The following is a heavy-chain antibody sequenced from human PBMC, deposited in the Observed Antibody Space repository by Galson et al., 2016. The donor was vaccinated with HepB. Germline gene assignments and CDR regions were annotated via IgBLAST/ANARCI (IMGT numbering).Heavy chain of an antibody. CDR3: ARVQMLGRGLDL. CDR2: TYYRSKWSN. CDR1: GDSVSNNNVD. Sequence: CAISGDSVSNNNVDWNWIRQSPSRGLEWLGRTYYRSKWSNDYAVSVASRITINPDTSKNHFSLQLNSVTPEDTAVYYCARVQMLGRGLDLWGQGTTVTVSS. J-gene: IGHJ6*01. V-gene: IGHV6-1*01. D-gene: IGHD2-8*01.